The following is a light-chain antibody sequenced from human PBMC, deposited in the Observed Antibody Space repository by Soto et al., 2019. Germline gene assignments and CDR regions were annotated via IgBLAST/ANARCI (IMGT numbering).Light chain of an antibody. Sequence: QSVLTQPPSVSDAPGQRVTISCTGSSSNIGAGYEAHWYQQVPGTAPKLLSYENNNRPSGVPDRFSGSKSGTSASLAITGLQAEDEAEYYCQSYDSSLSGYGFGTGTKVTVL. CDR2: ENN. CDR3: QSYDSSLSGYG. V-gene: IGLV1-40*01. CDR1: SSNIGAGYE. J-gene: IGLJ1*01.